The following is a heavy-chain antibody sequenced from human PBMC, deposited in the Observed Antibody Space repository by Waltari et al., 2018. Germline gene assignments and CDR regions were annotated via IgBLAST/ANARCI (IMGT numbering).Heavy chain of an antibody. CDR1: GYTFTGYY. V-gene: IGHV1-2*06. CDR3: ARDLSSSGYPESAGY. CDR2: INPNSGGT. D-gene: IGHD3-22*01. J-gene: IGHJ4*02. Sequence: QVQLVQSGAEVKKPGASVKVSCKASGYTFTGYYMHWVRQAPGQGLEWMGRINPNSGGTNYAQKFQGRVTMTRDTSISTAYMELSRLRSDDTAVYYCARDLSSSGYPESAGYWGQGTLVTVSS.